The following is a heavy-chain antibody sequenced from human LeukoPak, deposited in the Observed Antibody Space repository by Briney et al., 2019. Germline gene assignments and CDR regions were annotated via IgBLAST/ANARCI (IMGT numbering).Heavy chain of an antibody. CDR1: GYTFTSYG. J-gene: IGHJ5*02. CDR2: ISAYNGNT. Sequence: ASVKVSCKASGYTFTSYGISWVRQAPGQGLEWMGWISAYNGNTNYAQKLQGRFTMTTDTSTSTAYMELRSLRSDDTAVYYCARDRPFIVVVPAYNWFDPWGQGTLVTVSS. CDR3: ARDRPFIVVVPAYNWFDP. V-gene: IGHV1-18*01. D-gene: IGHD2-2*01.